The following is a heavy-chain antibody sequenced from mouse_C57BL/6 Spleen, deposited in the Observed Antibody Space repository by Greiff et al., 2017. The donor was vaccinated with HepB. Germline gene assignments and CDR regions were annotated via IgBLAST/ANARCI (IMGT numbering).Heavy chain of an antibody. D-gene: IGHD1-1*01. CDR3: ARSWYYGSSLDY. CDR1: GFTFSDYG. Sequence: DVKLVESGGGLVKPGGSLKLSCAASGFTFSDYGMHWVRQAPEKGLEWVAYISSGSSTIYYADTVKGRFTISRDNAKNTLFLQMTSLRSEDTAMYYCARSWYYGSSLDYWGQGTTLTVSS. J-gene: IGHJ2*01. V-gene: IGHV5-17*01. CDR2: ISSGSSTI.